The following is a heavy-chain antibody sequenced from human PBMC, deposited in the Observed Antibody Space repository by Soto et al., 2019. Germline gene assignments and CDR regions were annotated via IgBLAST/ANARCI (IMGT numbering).Heavy chain of an antibody. CDR1: GYNFNTYG. V-gene: IGHV1-18*01. D-gene: IGHD3-22*01. Sequence: QVQLVQSGPQVRRPGTSVRISCTTSGYNFNTYGIIWVRQAPGQGLEWMGWISGYNGYTKSAQSLEDRVTLSTDTSTATAFLELRNLKSGDTALYFCARDRDYSHTDADIDFWGQGTLVTVSS. J-gene: IGHJ4*02. CDR3: ARDRDYSHTDADIDF. CDR2: ISGYNGYT.